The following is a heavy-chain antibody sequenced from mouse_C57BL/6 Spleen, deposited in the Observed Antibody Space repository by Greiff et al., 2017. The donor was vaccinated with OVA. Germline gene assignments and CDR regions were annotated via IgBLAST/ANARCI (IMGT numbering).Heavy chain of an antibody. V-gene: IGHV5-17*01. CDR1: GFTFSDYG. J-gene: IGHJ3*01. CDR2: ISRGSSTI. D-gene: IGHD2-4*01. CDR3: ARGGPIYDDYDWFAY. Sequence: EVQLMESGGGLVKPGGSLKLSCAASGFTFSDYGMHWVRQAPEKGLEWVAYISRGSSTIYYADTVKGRFTLSRNNAKNTPFLQMTSLRSEDTDMDYCARGGPIYDDYDWFAYWGQGTLVTVSA.